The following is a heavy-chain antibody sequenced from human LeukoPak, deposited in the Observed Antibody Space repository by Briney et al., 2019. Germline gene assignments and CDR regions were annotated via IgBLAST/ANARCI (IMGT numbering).Heavy chain of an antibody. J-gene: IGHJ4*02. V-gene: IGHV3-7*01. D-gene: IGHD1-26*01. Sequence: GGSLRLSCAASGFTFSSYAMSWVRQAPGKGLEWVANIKQDGSEKYYVDSVKGRFTISRDNAKNSLYLQMNSLRAEDTAVYYCARGLSGWELQEYWGQGTLVTVSS. CDR2: IKQDGSEK. CDR3: ARGLSGWELQEY. CDR1: GFTFSSYA.